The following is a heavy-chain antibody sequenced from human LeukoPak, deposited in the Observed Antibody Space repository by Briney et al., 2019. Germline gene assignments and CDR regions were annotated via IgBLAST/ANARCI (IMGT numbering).Heavy chain of an antibody. Sequence: GGSLRLSCAASGFTVSSNYMSWVRQAPGKGLEWVSVIYSGGSTYYADSVKGRFTISRDNSKNTLYLQMNSLRAEDTAVYYCAKVGAYCGGDCLAYFDYWGQGTLVTVSS. CDR2: IYSGGST. CDR3: AKVGAYCGGDCLAYFDY. D-gene: IGHD2-21*01. V-gene: IGHV3-53*01. J-gene: IGHJ4*02. CDR1: GFTVSSNY.